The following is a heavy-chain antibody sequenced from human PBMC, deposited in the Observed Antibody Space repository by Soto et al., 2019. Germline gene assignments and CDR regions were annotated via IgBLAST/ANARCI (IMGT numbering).Heavy chain of an antibody. CDR1: GYTFTSYG. Sequence: ASVKVSCKASGYTFTSYGISWVRQAPGQGLEWMGWISAYNGNTNYAQKLQGRVTMTTDTSTSTAYMELRSLRSDDTAVYYCARDSQILAAAGTWSKWFDPWGQGTLVTVSS. V-gene: IGHV1-18*01. CDR3: ARDSQILAAAGTWSKWFDP. CDR2: ISAYNGNT. J-gene: IGHJ5*02. D-gene: IGHD6-13*01.